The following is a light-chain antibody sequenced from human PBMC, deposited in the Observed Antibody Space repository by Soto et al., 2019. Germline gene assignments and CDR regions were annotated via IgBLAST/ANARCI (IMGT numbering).Light chain of an antibody. V-gene: IGKV1-5*03. J-gene: IGKJ1*01. Sequence: DIQMTQSPSTLSASVGDRVTITCRASQSISTWLAWYQQKPGKAPKLLIYKASSLEGGVPSRFSGSGSGTEFTLTISSLQPDDFATYYCQHYHMLWTFGQGTKVEIK. CDR3: QHYHMLWT. CDR2: KAS. CDR1: QSISTW.